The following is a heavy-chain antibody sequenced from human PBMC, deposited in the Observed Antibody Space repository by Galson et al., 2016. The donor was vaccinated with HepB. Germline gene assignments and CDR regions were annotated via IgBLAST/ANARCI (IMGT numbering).Heavy chain of an antibody. V-gene: IGHV3-21*01. CDR1: GFTFDNYT. Sequence: SLRLSCAASGFTFDNYTMNWLRQAPGKGLEWVSSVSHSSTYVYYADSVEGRFTISRDNAKNSLYLEMNSLRVEGQAVFYCARSLGWYFDVWGRGTLVTVSS. CDR2: VSHSSTYV. CDR3: ARSLGWYFDV. J-gene: IGHJ2*01. D-gene: IGHD6-6*01.